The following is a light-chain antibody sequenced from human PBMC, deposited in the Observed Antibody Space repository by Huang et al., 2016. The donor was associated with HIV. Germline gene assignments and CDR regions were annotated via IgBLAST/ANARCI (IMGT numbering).Light chain of an antibody. Sequence: DIQMTQSPSTLSASVGDRVTITCRAIQNINTWLAWYQQKPGKAPNLLIYRASSLKIGVPSRFTGSGSGTEFTLTITSQQPDDLGTYYCQQYNTYLYTFGQGTKLEI. CDR1: QNINTW. J-gene: IGKJ2*01. CDR2: RAS. V-gene: IGKV1-5*03. CDR3: QQYNTYLYT.